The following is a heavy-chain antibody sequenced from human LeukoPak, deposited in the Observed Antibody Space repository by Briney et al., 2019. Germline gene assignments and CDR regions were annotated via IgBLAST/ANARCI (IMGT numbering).Heavy chain of an antibody. D-gene: IGHD2-15*01. V-gene: IGHV1-2*02. CDR2: INPNSGGT. J-gene: IGHJ5*02. CDR3: ARPMTFCGGGTCYNWFDP. CDR1: GYTFTGYY. Sequence: GASVKVSCKASGYTFTGYYMHWVRQAPGQGLEWMGWINPNSGGTNYAQKFQGRVTMTRDTSISTAYMELSRLTSDDTALYYCARPMTFCGGGTCYNWFDPWGQGTLVTVSS.